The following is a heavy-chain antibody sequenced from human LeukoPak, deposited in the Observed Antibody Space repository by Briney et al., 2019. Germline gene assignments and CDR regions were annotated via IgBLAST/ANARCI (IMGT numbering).Heavy chain of an antibody. J-gene: IGHJ4*02. D-gene: IGHD6-19*01. V-gene: IGHV3-48*03. CDR2: ISSSGSTI. Sequence: GGSLRLSCAASGFTFSSYEMNWVRQAPGKGLEWVSYISSSGSTIYYADSVKGRFTISRDNAKNSLYLQMNSLRAEDTAVYYCARAPVEYVDGTTPFDYWGQGTLVTVSS. CDR1: GFTFSSYE. CDR3: ARAPVEYVDGTTPFDY.